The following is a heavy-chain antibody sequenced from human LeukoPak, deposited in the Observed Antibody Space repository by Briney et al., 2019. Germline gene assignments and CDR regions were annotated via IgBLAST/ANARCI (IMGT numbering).Heavy chain of an antibody. CDR3: ARDPNDY. CDR2: ISSPTNPR. V-gene: IGHV3-48*02. CDR1: GFTFSDYS. Sequence: GGSLRLSCAASGFTFSDYSMNWVRQAPRKGLEWVCFISSPTNPRYYADSVKGRFTISRDNAKNSLYLQMNSLRDEDTAVYYCARDPNDYWGQGTLVPVSS. J-gene: IGHJ4*02.